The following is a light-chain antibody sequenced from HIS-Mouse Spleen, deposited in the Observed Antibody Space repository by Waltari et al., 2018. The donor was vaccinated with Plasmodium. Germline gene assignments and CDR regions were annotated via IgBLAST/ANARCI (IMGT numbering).Light chain of an antibody. CDR3: QQYYSFPYT. CDR1: KGISSY. CDR2: AAS. J-gene: IGKJ2*01. Sequence: AIWLTQSPSLLFAPTGDRVPLSCRMSKGISSYLAWYQQKPGKAPELLIYAASTLQSGVPSRFSGSGSGTDFTLTISCLQSEDFATYYCQQYYSFPYTFGQGTKLEIK. V-gene: IGKV1D-8*02.